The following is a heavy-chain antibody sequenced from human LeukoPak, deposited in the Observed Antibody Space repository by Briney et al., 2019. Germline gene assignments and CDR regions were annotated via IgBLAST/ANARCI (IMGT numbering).Heavy chain of an antibody. D-gene: IGHD2-8*02. CDR2: ISGSGGST. CDR1: GFTVSSNY. V-gene: IGHV3-23*01. J-gene: IGHJ5*02. CDR3: AKEVVGGGVGLDP. Sequence: QPGGSLRLSCAASGFTVSSNYMSWVRQAPGKGLEWVSAISGSGGSTYYADSVKGRFTISRDNSKNTLYLQMNSLRAEDTAVYYCAKEVVGGGVGLDPWGRGTLVTVSS.